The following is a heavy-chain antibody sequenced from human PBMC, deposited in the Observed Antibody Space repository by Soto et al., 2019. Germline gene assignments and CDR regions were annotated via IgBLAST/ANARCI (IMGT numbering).Heavy chain of an antibody. Sequence: SETLSLTCTVSGGSISSRGYYWAWFRQPPGKGLEWIGSIYFSGSIYDSPSLKSRITISVDTAKNQFPLKLNSVTAADTAVYYCARHAWSTPPYGLHVWGPGTSVT. V-gene: IGHV4-39*01. CDR3: ARHAWSTPPYGLHV. D-gene: IGHD2-15*01. J-gene: IGHJ6*02. CDR1: GGSISSRGYY. CDR2: IYFSGSI.